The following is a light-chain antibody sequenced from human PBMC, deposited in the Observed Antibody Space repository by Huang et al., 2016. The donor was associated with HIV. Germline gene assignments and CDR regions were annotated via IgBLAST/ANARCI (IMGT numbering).Light chain of an antibody. CDR3: QQRSNWPPFT. CDR1: HDINTY. V-gene: IGKV3-11*01. J-gene: IGKJ3*01. Sequence: EILLTQSPATLSLSPGEKATLPCRASHDINTYLAWYQQKRGQGPRLLIYDASYRATDIPARFRGSGSGTNFTLTINNLEPEDFAVYFCQQRSNWPPFTFGPGTKVDVK. CDR2: DAS.